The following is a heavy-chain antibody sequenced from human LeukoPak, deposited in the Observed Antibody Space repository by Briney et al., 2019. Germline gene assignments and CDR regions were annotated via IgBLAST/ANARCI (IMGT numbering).Heavy chain of an antibody. CDR2: IKSKTDGGTT. CDR3: AKDLSGGYSYVSDWFDP. CDR1: GFTFSNAW. V-gene: IGHV3-15*01. D-gene: IGHD5-18*01. Sequence: PGGSLRLSCAASGFTFSNAWMSWVRQAPGKGLEWVGRIKSKTDGGTTDYAAPVKGRFTISRDDSKNTLYLQMNSLRAEDTAVYYCAKDLSGGYSYVSDWFDPWGQGTLVTVS. J-gene: IGHJ5*02.